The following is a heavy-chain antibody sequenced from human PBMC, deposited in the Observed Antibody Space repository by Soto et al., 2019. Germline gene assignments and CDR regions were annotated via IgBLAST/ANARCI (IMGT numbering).Heavy chain of an antibody. CDR2: ISYDGSNK. CDR3: ANEHEEDYGDY. Sequence: QVQLVEAGGGVVQPGRSLRLSCAASGFTFSSYGMHWVRQAPGKGLEWVAVISYDGSNKYYADSVKGRFTISRDNSKNTLYLQMNSLRAEDTAVYYCANEHEEDYGDYWGQGTLVTVSS. CDR1: GFTFSSYG. V-gene: IGHV3-30*18. J-gene: IGHJ4*02.